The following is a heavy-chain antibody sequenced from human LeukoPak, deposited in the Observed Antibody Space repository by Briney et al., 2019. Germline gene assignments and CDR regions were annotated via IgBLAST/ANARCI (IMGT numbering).Heavy chain of an antibody. CDR2: VGTSADP. Sequence: QTGGSLRLSCLASGFTFSSYAMDWVRQAPGQGLQRVSAVGTSADPYYADSVGGRFTISRDNSKNTLYLQMDSLRAEDTAIYYCTRKTPGRTPFDYWGQGILVTVSS. D-gene: IGHD2-15*01. V-gene: IGHV3-23*01. CDR3: TRKTPGRTPFDY. J-gene: IGHJ4*02. CDR1: GFTFSSYA.